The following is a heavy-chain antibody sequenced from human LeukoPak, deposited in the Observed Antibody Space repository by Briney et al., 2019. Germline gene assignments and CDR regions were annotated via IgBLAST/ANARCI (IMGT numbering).Heavy chain of an antibody. CDR2: ISSSSSTI. V-gene: IGHV3-48*04. J-gene: IGHJ4*02. CDR1: GFTFSSYS. D-gene: IGHD2-21*02. Sequence: GSLRLSCAASGFTFSSYSMNWVRQAPGKGLEWVSYISSSSSTIYYADSVKGRFTISRDNAKNTLYLQMNSLRAEDTAMYYCTTLYGDSLDYWGQGTLVTVSS. CDR3: TTLYGDSLDY.